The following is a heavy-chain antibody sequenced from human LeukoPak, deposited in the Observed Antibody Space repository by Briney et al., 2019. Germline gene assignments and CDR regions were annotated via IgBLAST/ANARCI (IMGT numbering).Heavy chain of an antibody. Sequence: PSETLSLTCTVSGGSISSYYWSWLRQPAGKGLEWIGRIYTSGSTNYNPSLKSRVTMAVDTSKTQFSLKLSCVTAADTAVDYCARVSVAGTYRDYYYFDYWGQGTLVTVSS. V-gene: IGHV4-4*07. D-gene: IGHD6-19*01. CDR3: ARVSVAGTYRDYYYFDY. J-gene: IGHJ4*02. CDR1: GGSISSYY. CDR2: IYTSGST.